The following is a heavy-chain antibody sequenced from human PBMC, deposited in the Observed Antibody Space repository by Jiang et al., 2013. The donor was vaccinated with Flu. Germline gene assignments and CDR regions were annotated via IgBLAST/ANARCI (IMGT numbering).Heavy chain of an antibody. Sequence: VQLLESGGGLLQPGGSLRLSCAASGFTFSSYPMSWVRRAPGKGLEWVSSISGNGGSTYYADSVKGRFTVSRDNSKNTLYLQMNSLRAEDTAAYYCAKGRSGYVPFDYWGQGTLITVAS. CDR2: ISGNGGST. J-gene: IGHJ4*02. CDR3: AKGRSGYVPFDY. CDR1: GFTFSSYP. D-gene: IGHD5-12*01. V-gene: IGHV3-23*01.